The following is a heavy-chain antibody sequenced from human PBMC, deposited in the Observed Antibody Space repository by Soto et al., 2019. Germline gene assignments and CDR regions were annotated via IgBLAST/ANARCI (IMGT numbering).Heavy chain of an antibody. D-gene: IGHD2-15*01. CDR3: ARQGLRGVVVAESFDP. V-gene: IGHV4-39*01. Sequence: QLQLQESGPGLVKPSETLSLTCTVSGGSITSSSYYWGWIRQPPGKGLEWIGSMYYSGSIYYNPSLKSRVTISVDTSKNQFSLKLSSVTVADTAVYYCARQGLRGVVVAESFDPWGQGTLVTVSS. CDR1: GGSITSSSYY. J-gene: IGHJ5*02. CDR2: MYYSGSI.